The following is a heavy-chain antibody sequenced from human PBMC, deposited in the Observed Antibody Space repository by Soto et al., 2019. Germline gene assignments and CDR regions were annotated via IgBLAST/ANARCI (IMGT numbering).Heavy chain of an antibody. CDR3: ARGHDVLTGYAFDY. CDR1: GYTFTTYA. D-gene: IGHD3-9*01. J-gene: IGHJ4*02. CDR2: INAGNGNT. Sequence: ASVKVSCKASGYTFTTYAIHWVRQAPGQRLEWMGWINAGNGNTRYSQSFQGRVTITTDTSASTAYMDLSSLTSDDTAVFYFARGHDVLTGYAFDYWDQGTLVTVSS. V-gene: IGHV1-3*01.